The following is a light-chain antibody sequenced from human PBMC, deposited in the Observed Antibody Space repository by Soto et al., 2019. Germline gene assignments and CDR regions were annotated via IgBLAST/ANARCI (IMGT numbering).Light chain of an antibody. CDR1: QSISIY. CDR3: QQSYSTPWT. V-gene: IGKV1-39*01. J-gene: IGKJ1*01. CDR2: AAS. Sequence: DIQMTQSPSSLSASVGDRVTITCRASQSISIYLNWYQQKPGKAPKLLIYAASSLQSGVPSRFSGSGSGTDFTLTISNLQPEDFATYYCQQSYSTPWTFGQGTKVEIK.